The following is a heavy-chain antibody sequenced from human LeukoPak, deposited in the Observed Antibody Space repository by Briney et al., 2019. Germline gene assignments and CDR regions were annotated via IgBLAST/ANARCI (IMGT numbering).Heavy chain of an antibody. V-gene: IGHV4-59*01. CDR3: ARVQESQIDYYFDY. Sequence: ASETLSLTCTVSGGSISSYYWSWIRQPPGKGLEWIGYIYYSGSTNYNPSLKSRLTISVDTSKNQFSLKLSSVTAADTAVYYCARVQESQIDYYFDYWGQGTLVTVSS. J-gene: IGHJ4*02. D-gene: IGHD3-9*01. CDR1: GGSISSYY. CDR2: IYYSGST.